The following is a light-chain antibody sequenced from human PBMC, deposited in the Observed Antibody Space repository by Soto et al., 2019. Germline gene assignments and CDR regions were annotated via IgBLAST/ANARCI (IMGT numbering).Light chain of an antibody. CDR3: QHADSSSLA. V-gene: IGKV1-12*01. Sequence: DIQMTQSPSSVSASVGDRVTITCRASQDISHWLAWYQQRPCEAPKLLIYAASTLEDGVPSRFRGSGSGTDFTPTISTLQPDAFATYYCQHADSSSLAFGGGT. CDR1: QDISHW. J-gene: IGKJ4*01. CDR2: AAS.